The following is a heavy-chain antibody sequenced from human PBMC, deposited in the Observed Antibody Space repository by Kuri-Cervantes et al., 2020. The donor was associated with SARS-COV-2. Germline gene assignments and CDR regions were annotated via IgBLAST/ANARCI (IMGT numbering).Heavy chain of an antibody. Sequence: ESLKISCTVSGGSISSSSYYWGWIRQPPGKGLEWIGSIYYSGSTYYNPSLKSRVTISVDTSKNQFSLKLSSVTAADTAVYYCARPMPYDFWSGYRAYYYGMDVWGQGTTVTVSS. D-gene: IGHD3-3*01. CDR1: GGSISSSSYY. CDR3: ARPMPYDFWSGYRAYYYGMDV. V-gene: IGHV4-39*01. J-gene: IGHJ6*02. CDR2: IYYSGST.